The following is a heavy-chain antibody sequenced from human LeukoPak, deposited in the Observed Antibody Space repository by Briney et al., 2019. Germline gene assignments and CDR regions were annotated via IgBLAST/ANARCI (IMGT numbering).Heavy chain of an antibody. CDR2: IIPIFGTA. CDR3: ARDLEAYYYGSGSYFAY. Sequence: ASVKVSCKASGGTFSSYASSWVRQAPGQGLEWMGGIIPIFGTANYAQKFQGRVTITADESTSTAYMELSSLRSEDTAVYYCARDLEAYYYGSGSYFAYWGQGTLVTVSS. D-gene: IGHD3-10*01. CDR1: GGTFSSYA. V-gene: IGHV1-69*01. J-gene: IGHJ4*02.